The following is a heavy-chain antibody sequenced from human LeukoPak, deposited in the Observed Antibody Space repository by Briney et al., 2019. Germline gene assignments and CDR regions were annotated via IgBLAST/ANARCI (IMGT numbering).Heavy chain of an antibody. J-gene: IGHJ5*02. CDR2: ISGSGGST. CDR1: GFTFSSYA. CDR3: AKDQQSISYSP. V-gene: IGHV3-23*01. Sequence: GGSLRLSCAASGFTFSSYAMSWVRQAPGKGLEWVSTISGSGGSTYYADSVKGRFTISRDNSKNTLYLQMNSLRAEDTAIYYCAKDQQSISYSPWGQGTLVTVSS. D-gene: IGHD4-11*01.